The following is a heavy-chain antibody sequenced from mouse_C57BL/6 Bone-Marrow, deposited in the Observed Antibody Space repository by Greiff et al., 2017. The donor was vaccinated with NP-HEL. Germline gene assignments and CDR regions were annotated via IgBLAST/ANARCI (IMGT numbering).Heavy chain of an antibody. J-gene: IGHJ4*01. V-gene: IGHV2-2*01. CDR2: IWSGGST. CDR1: GFSLTSYG. Sequence: QVQLKQSGPGLVQPSQSLSITCTVSGFSLTSYGVHWVRQSPGKGLEWLGVIWSGGSTDYNAAFISRLSISKDNSKSQVFFKMNSLQADDTAIYYCAREPALLLRYHYAMDYWGQGTSVTVSS. D-gene: IGHD1-1*01. CDR3: AREPALLLRYHYAMDY.